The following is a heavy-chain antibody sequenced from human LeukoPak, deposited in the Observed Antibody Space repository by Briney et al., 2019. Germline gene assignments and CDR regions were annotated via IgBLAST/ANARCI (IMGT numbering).Heavy chain of an antibody. CDR2: IYYSGST. CDR3: ARALWFGESQGLDY. J-gene: IGHJ4*02. V-gene: IGHV4-59*12. CDR1: DGSISSYY. D-gene: IGHD3-10*01. Sequence: SETLSLTCTVSDGSISSYYWSWIRQPPGKGLEWIGYIYYSGSTNYNPSLMSRATISEDTSKNQFSLKLSSVTAADTAVYYCARALWFGESQGLDYWGQGTLVTVSS.